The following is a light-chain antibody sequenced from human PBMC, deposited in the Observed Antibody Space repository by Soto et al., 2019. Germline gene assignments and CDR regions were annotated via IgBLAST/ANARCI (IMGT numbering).Light chain of an antibody. CDR1: QSVSSY. J-gene: IGKJ3*01. CDR2: DAS. V-gene: IGKV3-11*01. CDR3: QQRSNWLFT. Sequence: EIVLTQSPATLSLSPGERATLSCRASQSVSSYLAWYQQKPGQAPRLLIYDASIRAPGIPARFSGSGSGTDFTLTISSLEPEDFAVYYCQQRSNWLFTFGPGTKVDIK.